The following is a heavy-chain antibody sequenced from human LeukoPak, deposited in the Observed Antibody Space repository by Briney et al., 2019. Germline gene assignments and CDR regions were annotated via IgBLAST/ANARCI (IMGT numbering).Heavy chain of an antibody. J-gene: IGHJ3*02. CDR1: GYTFTSYA. D-gene: IGHD6-19*01. CDR3: ARGRYSSGWYGGFDAFDI. CDR2: INAGNGNT. Sequence: ASAKVSCKASGYTFTSYAMHWVRQAPGQRLEWMGWINAGNGNTKYSQKFQGRVTITRDTSASTAYMELSSLRSEDTAVYYRARGRYSSGWYGGFDAFDIWGQGTMVTVSS. V-gene: IGHV1-3*01.